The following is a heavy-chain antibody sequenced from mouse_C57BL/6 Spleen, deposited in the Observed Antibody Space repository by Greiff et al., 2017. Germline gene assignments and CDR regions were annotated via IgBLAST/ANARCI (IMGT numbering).Heavy chain of an antibody. D-gene: IGHD3-2*02. Sequence: VQLQQSGAELVKPGPSVKISCKASGYAFSSYWMNWVKQRPGKGLEWIGQIYPGDGDTNYNGKFKGKATLTADKSSSTAYMQLSSLTSEVSAVYFCARGGDSSGYYWGQGTSLTVSS. CDR2: IYPGDGDT. CDR1: GYAFSSYW. J-gene: IGHJ2*02. CDR3: ARGGDSSGYY. V-gene: IGHV1-80*01.